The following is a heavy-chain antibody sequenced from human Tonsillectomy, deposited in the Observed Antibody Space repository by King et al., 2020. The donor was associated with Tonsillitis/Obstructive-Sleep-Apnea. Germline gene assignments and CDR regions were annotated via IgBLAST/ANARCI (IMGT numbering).Heavy chain of an antibody. V-gene: IGHV3-30*04. CDR1: GFTFSSYS. CDR2: IAYHGDNK. CDR3: ARFLTEWKWELPSGA. Sequence: HVQLVESGGGVVQPGRSLRVSCAASGFTFSSYSMQWVRQAPGKGLEWVAVIAYHGDNKDYADSVKGRFTISRDNSKNTLYLQMNSLRAEDTAVYYCARFLTEWKWELPSGAWGQGTMVTVSS. J-gene: IGHJ3*01. D-gene: IGHD1-26*01.